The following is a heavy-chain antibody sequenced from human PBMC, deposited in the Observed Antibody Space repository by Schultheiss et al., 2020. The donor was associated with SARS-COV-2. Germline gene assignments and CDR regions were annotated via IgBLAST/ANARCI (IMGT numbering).Heavy chain of an antibody. Sequence: GGSLRLSCAASGFTFSSYGMHWVRQATGKGLEWVSTIDTAGDTYYPGSVKGRFTISRENAKNSLYLQMNSLRAEDTAVYYCARVVVAATLGWFDPWGQGTLVTVSS. CDR3: ARVVVAATLGWFDP. CDR1: GFTFSSYG. J-gene: IGHJ5*02. CDR2: IDTAGDT. V-gene: IGHV3-13*01. D-gene: IGHD2-15*01.